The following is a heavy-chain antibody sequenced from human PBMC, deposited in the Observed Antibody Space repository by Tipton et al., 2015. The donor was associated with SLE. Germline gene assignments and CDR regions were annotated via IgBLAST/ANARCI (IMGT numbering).Heavy chain of an antibody. CDR2: IYTSGST. J-gene: IGHJ2*01. V-gene: IGHV4-61*09. CDR3: ASRGAAAAPGWYFDL. CDR1: GGSINSGSYY. Sequence: LRLSCTVSGGSINSGSYYWSWIRQPAGKGLEWIGYIYTSGSTNYNPSLKSRLTISVDTSKNQFSLKLSSVTAADTAVYYCASRGAAAAPGWYFDLWGRGTLVTVSS. D-gene: IGHD6-13*01.